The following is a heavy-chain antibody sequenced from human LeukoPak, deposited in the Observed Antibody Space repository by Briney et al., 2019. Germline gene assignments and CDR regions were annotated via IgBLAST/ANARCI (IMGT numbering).Heavy chain of an antibody. CDR2: INPNSGGT. Sequence: ASVKVSCTASGYTFTGYYMHWVRQAPGQGLEWMGWINPNSGGTNYAQKFQGRVTMTRDTSISTAYMELSRLRSDDTAVYYCARSPGTDWLYYYYYMDVWGKGTTVTISS. CDR3: ARSPGTDWLYYYYYMDV. D-gene: IGHD1-14*01. J-gene: IGHJ6*03. CDR1: GYTFTGYY. V-gene: IGHV1-2*02.